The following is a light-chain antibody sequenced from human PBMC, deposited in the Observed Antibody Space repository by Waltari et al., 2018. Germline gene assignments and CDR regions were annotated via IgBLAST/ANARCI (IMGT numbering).Light chain of an antibody. Sequence: QSALTQPRSVSGSPGQSVTISCTGTSGNVGGYDYVSWYQQHPGNAPTLMIYDVTKPPPGVPDRFSGSKSGNTAFLTISGLQAEDEADYHCYSYACGYTFVFGPGTKLAVL. V-gene: IGLV2-11*01. CDR3: YSYACGYTFV. J-gene: IGLJ2*01. CDR1: SGNVGGYDY. CDR2: DVT.